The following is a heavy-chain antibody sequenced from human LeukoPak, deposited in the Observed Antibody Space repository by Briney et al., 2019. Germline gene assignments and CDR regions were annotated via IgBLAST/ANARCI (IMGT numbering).Heavy chain of an antibody. J-gene: IGHJ4*02. CDR1: GFTFSSYA. V-gene: IGHV3-30-3*01. D-gene: IGHD6-19*01. CDR2: ISYDGSNK. Sequence: GRSLRLSCAASGFTFSSYAMRWVRQAPGKGLEWVAVISYDGSNKYYADSVKGRFTISRDNSKNTLYLQMNSLRAEDTAVYYCARTRGAVAGTYFDYWGQGTLVTVSS. CDR3: ARTRGAVAGTYFDY.